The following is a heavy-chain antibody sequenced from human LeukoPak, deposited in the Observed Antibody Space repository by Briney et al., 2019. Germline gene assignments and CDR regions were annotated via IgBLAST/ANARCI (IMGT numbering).Heavy chain of an antibody. Sequence: GGSLRLSCAASGFTFSSYAMSWVRQAPGKGLEWVPAISGSGGSTYYADSVKGRFTISRDNSKNTLYLQMNSLRAEDTAVYYCARIVVVVAALDYWGQGTLVTVSS. V-gene: IGHV3-23*01. CDR2: ISGSGGST. D-gene: IGHD2-15*01. CDR3: ARIVVVVAALDY. CDR1: GFTFSSYA. J-gene: IGHJ4*02.